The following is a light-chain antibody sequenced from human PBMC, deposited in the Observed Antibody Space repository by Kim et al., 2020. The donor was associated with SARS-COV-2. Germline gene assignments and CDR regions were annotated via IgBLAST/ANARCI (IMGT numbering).Light chain of an antibody. CDR1: SSDVGGYNY. CDR3: CSYAGSYSWV. CDR2: DVS. J-gene: IGLJ3*02. Sequence: GKSVSISCGGTSSDVGGYNYVSWYQQHPGKGPKRLIFDVSRRPSGIPDRFSGSKSGNTASLTISGLQAEDETDYYCCSYAGSYSWVFGGGTQRTVL. V-gene: IGLV2-11*03.